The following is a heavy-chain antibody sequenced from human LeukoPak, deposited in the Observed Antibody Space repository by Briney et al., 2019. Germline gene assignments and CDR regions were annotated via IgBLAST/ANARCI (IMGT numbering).Heavy chain of an antibody. CDR1: GGSISIVSYY. V-gene: IGHV4-39*07. CDR2: IYYNGFT. D-gene: IGHD4-11*01. Sequence: SETLSLTCTVSGGSISIVSYYWGWIRQPPGKGLEWIANIYYNGFTYYNSSLKSRVTISIDTSKNQFSLKLTSVTAADTAVYYCGSTNPDYTQTNWFDPWGQGTLVTVSS. CDR3: GSTNPDYTQTNWFDP. J-gene: IGHJ5*02.